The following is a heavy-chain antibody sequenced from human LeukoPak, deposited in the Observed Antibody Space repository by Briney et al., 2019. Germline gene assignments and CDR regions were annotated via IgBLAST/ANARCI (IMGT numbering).Heavy chain of an antibody. CDR1: GGSISSYY. J-gene: IGHJ6*02. V-gene: IGHV4-4*07. Sequence: SETLSLTCTVSGGSISSYYWSWIRQPAGKGLEWIGRIYTSGSTNYNPSLKSRVTMSVDTSKNQFSLKLSSVTAADTAVYYCARSPGTRTVVTDHIYGMDVWGQGTTVTVSS. CDR2: IYTSGST. D-gene: IGHD1-1*01. CDR3: ARSPGTRTVVTDHIYGMDV.